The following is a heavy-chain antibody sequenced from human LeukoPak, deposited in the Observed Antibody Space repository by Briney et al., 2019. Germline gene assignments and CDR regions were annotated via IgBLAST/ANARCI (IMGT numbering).Heavy chain of an antibody. D-gene: IGHD5-24*01. V-gene: IGHV3-74*01. CDR3: ARARWYSSDY. CDR2: TNSDGRST. CDR1: GFTFSGHW. Sequence: PGGSLRLSCAVSGFTFSGHWMFWVRQAPGKGLVWVSSTNSDGRSTGYTDSVKGRFTVSRDNAKNTLYLQMNSLRAEDTAVYYCARARWYSSDYWGQGTLVTVSS. J-gene: IGHJ4*02.